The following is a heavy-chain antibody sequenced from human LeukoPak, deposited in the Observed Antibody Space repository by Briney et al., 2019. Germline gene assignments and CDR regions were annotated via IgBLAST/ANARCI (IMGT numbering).Heavy chain of an antibody. J-gene: IGHJ4*02. CDR3: AKDRGSYYYGSGSYYSY. D-gene: IGHD3-10*01. CDR2: ISGSGGST. V-gene: IGHV3-23*01. CDR1: GFTFSSYA. Sequence: PGGSLRLSCAASGFTFSSYAMSWVRQAPGKGLEWVSAISGSGGSTYYADSVKGRFTISRDNSKNTLYLQMNSLRAEDTAVYYCAKDRGSYYYGSGSYYSYWGQGTLVTVSS.